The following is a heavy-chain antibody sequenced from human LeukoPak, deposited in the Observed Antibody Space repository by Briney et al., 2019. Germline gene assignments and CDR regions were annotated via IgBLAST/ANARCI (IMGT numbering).Heavy chain of an antibody. CDR2: INLNSGGT. Sequence: ASVKVSCKASGYTFTGYYMHWVRQAPGQGLEWMGWINLNSGGTNYAQKFQGRVTMTRDTSISTAYMELSRLRSDDTAVYYCARERCSSTSCYNWFDPWGQGTLVTVSS. CDR1: GYTFTGYY. V-gene: IGHV1-2*02. J-gene: IGHJ5*02. CDR3: ARERCSSTSCYNWFDP. D-gene: IGHD2-2*01.